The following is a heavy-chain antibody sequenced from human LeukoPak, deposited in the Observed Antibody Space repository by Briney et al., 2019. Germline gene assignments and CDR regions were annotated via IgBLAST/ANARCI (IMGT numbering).Heavy chain of an antibody. D-gene: IGHD4-17*01. CDR1: GYTFTSYY. J-gene: IGHJ5*02. Sequence: GASVKVSCKASGYTFTSYYIHWVRQAPGQGFEWMGIINSGGGSTGYAQNFQGRVTMTRDTSTSTVYMELSSLRSEDTAVYYCARDLNTVTMGRRWFDPWGQGTLVTVSS. CDR3: ARDLNTVTMGRRWFDP. CDR2: INSGGGST. V-gene: IGHV1-46*01.